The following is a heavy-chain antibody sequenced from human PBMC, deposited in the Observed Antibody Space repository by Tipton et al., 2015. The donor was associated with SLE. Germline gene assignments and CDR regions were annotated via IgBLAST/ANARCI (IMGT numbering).Heavy chain of an antibody. D-gene: IGHD2-21*01. CDR2: INSDGRSI. V-gene: IGHV3-74*01. Sequence: SLRLSCAASGFTFSNYRMHWVRQAPGEGLVWVSRINSDGRSISFAYSVKGRFTISRDNTKNTMYLQMNSLRAEDTAVYYCARDKEGVRGIGLWYFDHWGQGTLVTVSS. J-gene: IGHJ4*02. CDR3: ARDKEGVRGIGLWYFDH. CDR1: GFTFSNYR.